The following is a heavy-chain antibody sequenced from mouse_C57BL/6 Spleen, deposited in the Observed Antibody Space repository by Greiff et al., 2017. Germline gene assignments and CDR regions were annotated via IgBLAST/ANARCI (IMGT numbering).Heavy chain of an antibody. J-gene: IGHJ3*01. CDR3: ARRFAY. Sequence: EVQRVESGGGLVKPGGSLKLSCAASGFTFSDYGMHWVRQAPEKGLEWVAYISSGSSTTYYADTVKGRFTISRANAKNTLFLQMTSLRSEDTAMYYCARRFAYWGQGTLVTVSA. CDR1: GFTFSDYG. V-gene: IGHV5-17*01. CDR2: ISSGSSTT.